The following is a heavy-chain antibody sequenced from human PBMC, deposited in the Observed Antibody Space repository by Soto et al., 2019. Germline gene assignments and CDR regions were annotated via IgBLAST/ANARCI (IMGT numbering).Heavy chain of an antibody. V-gene: IGHV3-48*01. CDR3: ARDILVALAAPGGWYFDL. D-gene: IGHD2-15*01. Sequence: EVQLVESGGGLVQPGGSLRLSCAASGLTFSHSIMNWVRQAPGKGLEWVSYISSGSSTIYYAASVKGRFTMSRHNAKNSLYLQMNSLRAEDTAVYHCARDILVALAAPGGWYFDLWGRGTLVTVS. CDR2: ISSGSSTI. J-gene: IGHJ2*01. CDR1: GLTFSHSI.